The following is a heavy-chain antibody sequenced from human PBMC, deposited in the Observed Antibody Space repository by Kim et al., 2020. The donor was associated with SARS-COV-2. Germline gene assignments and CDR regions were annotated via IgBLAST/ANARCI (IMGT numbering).Heavy chain of an antibody. J-gene: IGHJ6*02. Sequence: SVKVSCKASGFTFTSSAMQWVRQARGQRLEWIGWIVVCSGNTNYAQKFQERVTITRDMSTSTAYMELSSLRSEDTAVYYCAADHPNYYDSSGSYYYYYGMDVWGQGTTVTVSS. D-gene: IGHD3-22*01. CDR3: AADHPNYYDSSGSYYYYYGMDV. CDR2: IVVCSGNT. CDR1: GFTFTSSA. V-gene: IGHV1-58*02.